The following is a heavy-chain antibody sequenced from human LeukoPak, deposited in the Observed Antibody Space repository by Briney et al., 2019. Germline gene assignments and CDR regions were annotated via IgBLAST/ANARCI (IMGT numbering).Heavy chain of an antibody. J-gene: IGHJ4*02. CDR3: ARFGGYGDSFDY. Sequence: SETLSLTCTVSGGSISSGHYWGWIRQPPGKGLEYIGNIYHSGNTYYNPSLRSRLTISVDIFKNQFYLKVTSVTAPDTAVYYCARFGGYGDSFDYWGRGTLVTVSS. V-gene: IGHV4-38-2*02. CDR1: GGSISSGHY. CDR2: IYHSGNT. D-gene: IGHD5-12*01.